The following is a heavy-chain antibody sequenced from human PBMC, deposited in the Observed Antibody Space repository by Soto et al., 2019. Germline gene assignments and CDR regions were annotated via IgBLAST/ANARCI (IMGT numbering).Heavy chain of an antibody. CDR2: IIPIFGTA. Sequence: SVKVSCQASGGTFSSYAISWVRQAPGQGLEWMGGIIPIFGTANYAQKFQGRVTITADESTSTAYMELSSLRSEDTAVYYCARDRSTRYYDLYYYYGMDVWGQGTTVTVSS. J-gene: IGHJ6*02. CDR1: GGTFSSYA. D-gene: IGHD3-22*01. CDR3: ARDRSTRYYDLYYYYGMDV. V-gene: IGHV1-69*13.